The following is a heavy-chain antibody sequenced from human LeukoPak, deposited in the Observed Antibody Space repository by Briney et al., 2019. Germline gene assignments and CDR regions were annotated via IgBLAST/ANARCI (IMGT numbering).Heavy chain of an antibody. D-gene: IGHD3-10*01. V-gene: IGHV3-23*01. CDR1: GFTFISYA. J-gene: IGHJ4*02. Sequence: PGGSLRLSCAASGFTFISYAISWVRQAPGKGLEWVSAVSGSGSSTYYADSVRGRFTISRDNSKNTLYLQMNSLRAEDTAVYYCVRVPGSYYVDFDYWGQGTLVTVSS. CDR2: VSGSGSST. CDR3: VRVPGSYYVDFDY.